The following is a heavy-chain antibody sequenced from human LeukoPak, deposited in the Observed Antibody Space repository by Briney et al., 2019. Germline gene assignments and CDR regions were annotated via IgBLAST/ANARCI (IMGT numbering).Heavy chain of an antibody. D-gene: IGHD3-10*01. CDR2: TYYSGSA. CDR1: GGSFSGYY. J-gene: IGHJ4*02. CDR3: AGSLTMVRGVSY. Sequence: PSETLSLTCAVYGGSFSGYYWSWIRQPPGKGLQWIGYTYYSGSANYNPSLKGRVTISVDTSKNQFSLTLSSVTAADTAVYYCAGSLTMVRGVSYWGQGTLVTVSS. V-gene: IGHV4-59*01.